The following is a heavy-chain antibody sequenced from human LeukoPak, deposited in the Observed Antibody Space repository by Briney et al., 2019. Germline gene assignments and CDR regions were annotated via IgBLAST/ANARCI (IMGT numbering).Heavy chain of an antibody. Sequence: GESLRLSCAASGFTFSSYSMNWVRQAPGKGLEWVSYISSSSSTIYYADSVKGRFTISRDNAKNSLYLQMNSLRAEDTAVYYCARDHVGYNPTWFDPWGQGTLVTVSS. CDR3: ARDHVGYNPTWFDP. CDR1: GFTFSSYS. D-gene: IGHD5-24*01. CDR2: ISSSSSTI. J-gene: IGHJ5*02. V-gene: IGHV3-48*01.